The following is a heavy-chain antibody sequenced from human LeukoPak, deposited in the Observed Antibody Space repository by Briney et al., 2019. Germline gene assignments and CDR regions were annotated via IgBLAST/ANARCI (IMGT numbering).Heavy chain of an antibody. J-gene: IGHJ4*02. CDR1: GGTFSSYA. V-gene: IGHV1-69*05. D-gene: IGHD3-10*01. CDR2: IILIFGTA. Sequence: AAVKVSRKPSGGTFSSYALCWVRPAPQQGVEWMGGIILIFGTAHYEQMLQGTGTLTTEESPSTAYMDMSTRRAENTAVYYCARLSYGSGSYYSDYWGQGTLVTVSS. CDR3: ARLSYGSGSYYSDY.